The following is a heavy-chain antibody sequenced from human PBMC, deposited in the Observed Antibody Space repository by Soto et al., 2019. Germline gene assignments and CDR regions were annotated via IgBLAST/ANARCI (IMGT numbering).Heavy chain of an antibody. Sequence: AWGVLRLSCAASGFTVSSNYMSWVRQAPGRGLEWVSVIYSGGSTYYADSVKGRFTISRDNSKNTLYLQMNSLRAEDTAVYYCARRYSSSWYVGAFESWGQGTMVTVS. CDR2: IYSGGST. J-gene: IGHJ3*02. D-gene: IGHD6-13*01. CDR3: ARRYSSSWYVGAFES. CDR1: GFTVSSNY. V-gene: IGHV3-53*01.